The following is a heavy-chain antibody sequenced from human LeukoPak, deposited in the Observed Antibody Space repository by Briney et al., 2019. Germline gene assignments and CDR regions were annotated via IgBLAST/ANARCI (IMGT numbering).Heavy chain of an antibody. CDR2: IYSGGRT. CDR1: GFTFSSYG. CDR3: ARVYYGSGSLHYYYYYMNV. Sequence: GGSLRLSCAASGFTFSSYGMSWVRQAPGKGLEWVSVIYSGGRTYYADSVKGRFTLSRDISKNTLYLQMNSLRAEDTAVYYCARVYYGSGSLHYYYYYMNVWGKGTTVTISS. V-gene: IGHV3-53*01. J-gene: IGHJ6*03. D-gene: IGHD3-10*01.